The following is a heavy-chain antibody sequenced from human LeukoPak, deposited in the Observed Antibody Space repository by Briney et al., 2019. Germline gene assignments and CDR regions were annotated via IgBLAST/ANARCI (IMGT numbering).Heavy chain of an antibody. D-gene: IGHD5-18*01. Sequence: GRSLRLSCAASGFTFSSYGMHWVRQAPGKGLEWVAVIWYDGSNKYYADSVKGRFTISRDNSKNTLYLQMNSLRAEDTAVYYCAKGGYSYGYLHYYMDVWGKGTTVTVSS. CDR1: GFTFSSYG. CDR3: AKGGYSYGYLHYYMDV. J-gene: IGHJ6*03. V-gene: IGHV3-33*06. CDR2: IWYDGSNK.